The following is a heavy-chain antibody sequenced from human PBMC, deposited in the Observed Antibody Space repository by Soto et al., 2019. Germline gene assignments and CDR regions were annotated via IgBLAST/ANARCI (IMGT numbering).Heavy chain of an antibody. D-gene: IGHD3-10*01. CDR1: GGSISSYY. CDR3: ARRIRGVLDF. Sequence: SETLSLTCTVSGGSISSYYWSWIRQPPGKGLEWIGYIYYSGSTNYNPSLKSRVTISVDTSKNQFSLKLSSVTAADTAVYYCARRIRGVLDFWDQGTLVTVSS. V-gene: IGHV4-59*01. J-gene: IGHJ4*02. CDR2: IYYSGST.